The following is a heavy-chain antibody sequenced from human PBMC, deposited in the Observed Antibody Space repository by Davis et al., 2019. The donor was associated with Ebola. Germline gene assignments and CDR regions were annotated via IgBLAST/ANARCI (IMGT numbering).Heavy chain of an antibody. J-gene: IGHJ5*02. CDR1: GFTFNTYA. V-gene: IGHV3-23*01. CDR2: ITATDGGT. D-gene: IGHD3-10*01. CDR3: AREYYGSGSYLGESWFVP. Sequence: GGSLRLSCAASGFTFNTYAMSWVRQAPGKGLEWVSSITATDGGTHYADSVKGRFTISRDNAKNSLYLQMNSLRAEDTAVYYCAREYYGSGSYLGESWFVPWGQGTLVTVSS.